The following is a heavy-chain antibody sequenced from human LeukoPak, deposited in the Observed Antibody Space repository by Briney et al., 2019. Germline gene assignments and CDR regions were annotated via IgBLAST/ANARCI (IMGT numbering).Heavy chain of an antibody. D-gene: IGHD6-25*01. CDR2: IYYSGST. CDR1: GGSISSSSYY. Sequence: SETLSLTCTVSGGSISSSSYYWCWIRQPPGKGLEWIGSIYYSGSTYYDPSLKSRVTISVDTSKNQFSLKLSSVTAADTAVYYCARLSGCFDYWGQGTLVTVSS. V-gene: IGHV4-39*01. CDR3: ARLSGCFDY. J-gene: IGHJ4*02.